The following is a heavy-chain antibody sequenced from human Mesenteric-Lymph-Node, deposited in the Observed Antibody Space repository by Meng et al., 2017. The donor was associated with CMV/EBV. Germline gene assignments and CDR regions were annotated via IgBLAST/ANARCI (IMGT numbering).Heavy chain of an antibody. V-gene: IGHV1-2*06. CDR2: INPNSGVS. CDR1: GYTFTDFY. D-gene: IGHD2/OR15-2a*01. J-gene: IGHJ5*02. Sequence: QLQLVQPRAEVRRPGASVMVSCKASGYTFTDFYIHWVRQAPGQGLEWMGRINPNSGVSNSAQNFQGRVTMTRDTSISTAYMELGRLTSDDTAVYYCARDNVNPEGFDPWGQGTLVTVSS. CDR3: ARDNVNPEGFDP.